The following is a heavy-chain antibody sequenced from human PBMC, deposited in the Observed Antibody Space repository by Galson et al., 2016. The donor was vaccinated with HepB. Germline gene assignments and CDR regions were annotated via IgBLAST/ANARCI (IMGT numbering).Heavy chain of an antibody. V-gene: IGHV3-33*01. CDR2: IWDDGSKE. J-gene: IGHJ4*02. CDR1: GFTFSSYG. D-gene: IGHD3-10*01. CDR3: ARGWSHYGSGSYGVLDF. Sequence: SLRLSCAASGFTFSSYGMHWVRQGPGKGLEWVAVIWDDGSKEYFADSVTGRFTLSRDNSKDTIYLQMNNLGVEDTAVYYCARGWSHYGSGSYGVLDFWGQGILVTVSS.